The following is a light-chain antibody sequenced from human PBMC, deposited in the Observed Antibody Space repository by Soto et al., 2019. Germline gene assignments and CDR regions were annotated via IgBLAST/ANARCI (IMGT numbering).Light chain of an antibody. CDR3: SSFTAYNTVV. J-gene: IGLJ2*01. Sequence: QSVLTQPASVSGSPGQSITISCTGSYSDVGTYNYVSWYQQHPGTAPKLMIHEVSDRPSGVSNRFSGSKSGNTASLTISGLQAEDEADYYCSSFTAYNTVVFGGVTNLTVL. CDR1: YSDVGTYNY. CDR2: EVS. V-gene: IGLV2-14*01.